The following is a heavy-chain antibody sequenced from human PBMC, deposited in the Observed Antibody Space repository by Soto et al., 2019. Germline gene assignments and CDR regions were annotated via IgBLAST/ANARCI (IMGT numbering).Heavy chain of an antibody. CDR2: ISAYNGNT. V-gene: IGHV1-18*01. CDR1: GYTFTSYG. D-gene: IGHD2-2*01. CDR3: ARDRGVVVVPGAVNTFDY. Sequence: ASVKVSCKASGYTFTSYGISWVRQAPGQGLEWMGWISAYNGNTNYAQKLKGRVTMTTDTSTSTAYMELRSLRSDDTAVYYCARDRGVVVVPGAVNTFDYWGQGTPVT. J-gene: IGHJ4*02.